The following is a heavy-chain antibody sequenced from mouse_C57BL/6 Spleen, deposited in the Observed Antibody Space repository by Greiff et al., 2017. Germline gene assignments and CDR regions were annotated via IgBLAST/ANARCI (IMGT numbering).Heavy chain of an antibody. CDR1: GFTFSSYA. D-gene: IGHD4-1*01. CDR2: ISDGGSYT. CDR3: ARDRGELGRGCFDY. V-gene: IGHV5-4*03. J-gene: IGHJ2*01. Sequence: EVMLVESGGGLVKPGGSLKLSCAASGFTFSSYAMSWVRQTPEKRLEWVATISDGGSYTYYPDNVKGRFTISRDNAKNNLYLQMSHLKSEDTAMYYCARDRGELGRGCFDYWGKGTTLTVSS.